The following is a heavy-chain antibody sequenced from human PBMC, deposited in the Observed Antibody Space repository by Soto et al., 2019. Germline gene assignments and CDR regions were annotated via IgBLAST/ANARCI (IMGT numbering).Heavy chain of an antibody. Sequence: PAETLSLTCTVSGGSISSYYCSWIGLPPGKRLEWIGYIYYSGTSNYNPSLRSRVTISADTSKNQLSLRLSSVTAADTAMYYCAKVWMFQGKYYFDYWGHGTLVTVYS. J-gene: IGHJ4*01. V-gene: IGHV4-59*01. CDR3: AKVWMFQGKYYFDY. D-gene: IGHD3-3*01. CDR1: GGSISSYY. CDR2: IYYSGTS.